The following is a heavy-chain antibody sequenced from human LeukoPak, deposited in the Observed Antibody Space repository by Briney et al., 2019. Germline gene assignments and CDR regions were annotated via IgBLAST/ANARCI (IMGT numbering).Heavy chain of an antibody. V-gene: IGHV3-30*19. CDR1: GFTFSSYG. CDR3: ARVDVVVPAALFMYYYYGMDV. D-gene: IGHD2-2*01. CDR2: ISYDGSNK. Sequence: GRSLRLSCVASGFTFSSYGMHWVRQAPGKGLEWVAVISYDGSNKYYADSVKGRFTISRDNSKNTLYLQMNSLRAEDTAVYYCARVDVVVPAALFMYYYYGMDVWGQGTTVTVSS. J-gene: IGHJ6*02.